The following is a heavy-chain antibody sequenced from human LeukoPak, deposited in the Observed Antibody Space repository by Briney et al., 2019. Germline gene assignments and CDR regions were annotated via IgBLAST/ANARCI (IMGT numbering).Heavy chain of an antibody. D-gene: IGHD2-15*01. CDR2: IYYSGST. CDR1: GGSISSYY. Sequence: SETLSLTCTVSGGSISSYYWSWIRQPPGKGLEWIGYIYYSGSTNYNPSLKSGVTISVDTSKNEFSLKLSSVTAADTAVYYCASLPIDCSGGSCYSRWYYYYYGIDVWGQGTPVTVSS. CDR3: ASLPIDCSGGSCYSRWYYYYYGIDV. J-gene: IGHJ6*02. V-gene: IGHV4-59*08.